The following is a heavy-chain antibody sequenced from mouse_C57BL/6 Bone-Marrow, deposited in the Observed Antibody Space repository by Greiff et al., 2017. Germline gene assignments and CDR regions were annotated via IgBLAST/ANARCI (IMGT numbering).Heavy chain of an antibody. D-gene: IGHD2-1*01. CDR2: IYPRSGNT. J-gene: IGHJ3*01. Sequence: QVQLQQSGAELARPGASVKLSCKASGYTFTSSGISWVKQRTGQGLEWIGEIYPRSGNTYYNEKFKGKATLTADKSSSTAYMELRSLTSEDSAVYFCAIYGNYVWFAYWGQGTLVTVSA. V-gene: IGHV1-81*01. CDR1: GYTFTSSG. CDR3: AIYGNYVWFAY.